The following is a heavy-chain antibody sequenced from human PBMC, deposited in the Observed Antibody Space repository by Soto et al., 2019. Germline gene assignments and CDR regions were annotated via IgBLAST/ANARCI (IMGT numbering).Heavy chain of an antibody. CDR3: AGTTSHHCLYMDV. V-gene: IGHV6-1*01. D-gene: IGHD1-1*01. J-gene: IGHJ6*03. CDR2: TYYRSRWYN. Sequence: QVQLQESGPGLVKPSQTLSVSCAISGDSVSGDSAAWNWVRLSPSRGLEWLARTYYRSRWYNDYAVSVRSRITVNADTSKNQFSLQLTSVTPEDTAIYFCAGTTSHHCLYMDVWGRGTTVTVSS. CDR1: GDSVSGDSAA.